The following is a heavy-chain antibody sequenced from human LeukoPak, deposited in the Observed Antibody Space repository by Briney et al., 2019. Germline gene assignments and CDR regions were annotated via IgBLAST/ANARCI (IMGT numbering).Heavy chain of an antibody. CDR1: GFTFISYN. Sequence: GGSLRLSCAASGFTFISYNMNWVRQAPGKGLEWVSYISTSSNTVYYADSVKGRFTISRDNSKNTLYLQMNTLRPDDTAVYYCTRAKRGPFDYWGQGTLVTVSS. V-gene: IGHV3-48*01. J-gene: IGHJ4*01. CDR3: TRAKRGPFDY. CDR2: ISTSSNTV.